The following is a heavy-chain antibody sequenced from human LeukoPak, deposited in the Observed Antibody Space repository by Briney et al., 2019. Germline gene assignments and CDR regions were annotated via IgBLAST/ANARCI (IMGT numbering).Heavy chain of an antibody. Sequence: SETLSLTCAVYGGSFSGYYWSWIRQPPGKGLEWIGEINHSGSTNYNPSLKSRVTISVDTSKNQFSLKLSSVTAADTAVYYCARAIGPGIAAAGTSPTSHYFDYWGQGTLVTVSS. CDR2: INHSGST. V-gene: IGHV4-34*01. CDR3: ARAIGPGIAAAGTSPTSHYFDY. J-gene: IGHJ4*02. CDR1: GGSFSGYY. D-gene: IGHD6-13*01.